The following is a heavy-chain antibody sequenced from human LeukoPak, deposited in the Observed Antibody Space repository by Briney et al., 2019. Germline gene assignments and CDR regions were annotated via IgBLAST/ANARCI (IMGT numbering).Heavy chain of an antibody. D-gene: IGHD3-3*01. J-gene: IGHJ6*02. Sequence: SETLSLTCTVSGGSVSSGYYYWSWIRQSPGKGLEWIRNIYYSGSTNYNPSLKGRVTISADTSNNHFSLKLSSVTAADTAVYYCARHGVNYDFWSGYYPYYYGMDVWGQGTTVTVSS. CDR1: GGSVSSGYYY. CDR2: IYYSGST. V-gene: IGHV4-61*01. CDR3: ARHGVNYDFWSGYYPYYYGMDV.